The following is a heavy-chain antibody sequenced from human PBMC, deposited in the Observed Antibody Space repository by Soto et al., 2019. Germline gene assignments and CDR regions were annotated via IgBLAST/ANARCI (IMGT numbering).Heavy chain of an antibody. CDR3: AKRTSGTTWGESDY. CDR2: ISGYSGNA. V-gene: IGHV1-18*04. D-gene: IGHD4-17*01. Sequence: ASVKVSCKTSGYIFSDYGINWVRQAPGQGLEWMGWISGYSGNANLAQKFQGRVTMTTDKSTRIAYMELRRLRSDDTAVYYCAKRTSGTTWGESDYWGQGTLVTVSS. CDR1: GYIFSDYG. J-gene: IGHJ4*02.